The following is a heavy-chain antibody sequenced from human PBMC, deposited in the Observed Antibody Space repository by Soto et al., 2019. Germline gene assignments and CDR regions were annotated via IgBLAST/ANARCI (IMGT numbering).Heavy chain of an antibody. D-gene: IGHD3-16*01. V-gene: IGHV3-33*05. CDR2: TSYDGSNN. J-gene: IGHJ4*02. CDR3: ARRGTTGGLDV. Sequence: QVQLVESGGGVVQPGTSLRLSCVGSGFTFRSYVIHWVRQAPGKGLEWVARTSYDGSNNFYGDSVKGRYTISRHNSRNPVELQMDSLRFEDPALYYCARRGTTGGLDVWGQGTLVSVSS. CDR1: GFTFRSYV.